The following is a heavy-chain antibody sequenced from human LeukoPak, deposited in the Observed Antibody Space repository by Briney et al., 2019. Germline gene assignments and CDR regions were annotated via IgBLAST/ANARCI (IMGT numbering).Heavy chain of an antibody. CDR3: ASGPAGTHFAY. V-gene: IGHV3-33*01. D-gene: IGHD6-13*01. CDR1: GFTFSSYG. J-gene: IGHJ4*02. Sequence: PGGSLRLSCAASGFTFSSYGMHWVRQAPGKGLEWVAIIWYDGSNKYYADSVKGRFTISRDSSKNTLYLQMNSLRAEDTAVYYCASGPAGTHFAYWGQGTLVTVSS. CDR2: IWYDGSNK.